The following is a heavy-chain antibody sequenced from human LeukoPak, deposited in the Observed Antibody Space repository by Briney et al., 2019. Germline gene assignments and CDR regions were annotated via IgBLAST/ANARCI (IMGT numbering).Heavy chain of an antibody. CDR2: IIPIFGTA. V-gene: IGHV1-69*13. CDR3: AREGPYYYGSGSYDVAIDY. Sequence: SVRVSCKASGGTFSIYAISWVRQAPGQGLEWMGGIIPIFGTANYAQKFQGRVTITADESTSTAYMELSSLRSEDTAVYYCAREGPYYYGSGSYDVAIDYWGQGTLVTVSS. CDR1: GGTFSIYA. D-gene: IGHD3-10*01. J-gene: IGHJ4*02.